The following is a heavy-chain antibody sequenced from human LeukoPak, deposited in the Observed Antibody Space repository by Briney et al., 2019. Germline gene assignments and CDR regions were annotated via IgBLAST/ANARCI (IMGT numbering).Heavy chain of an antibody. CDR3: ASSIAALMGGNDAFDV. CDR2: ISGSGGST. D-gene: IGHD6-6*01. CDR1: GFTFSSYA. Sequence: GGSRRLSCAASGFTFSSYAMSWVRQAPGKGLGRVSGISGSGGSTFYADSVKGRFTISRDNSKNTVSLQMNSLRAEDTAVYYCASSIAALMGGNDAFDVWGEGTMVTVSS. V-gene: IGHV3-23*01. J-gene: IGHJ3*01.